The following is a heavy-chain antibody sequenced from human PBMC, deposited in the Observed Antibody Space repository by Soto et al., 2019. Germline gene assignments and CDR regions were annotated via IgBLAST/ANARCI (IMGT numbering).Heavy chain of an antibody. CDR1: GYTFTSYG. J-gene: IGHJ6*02. D-gene: IGHD6-13*01. CDR2: ISAYNGNT. Sequence: ASVKVSCKASGYTFTSYGISWVRQAPGQGLEWMRWISAYNGNTNYAQKLQGRVTMTTDTSTSTAYMELRSLRSDDTAVYYCATPRDSSSWYYYYYGMDVWGQGTTVTVSS. V-gene: IGHV1-18*01. CDR3: ATPRDSSSWYYYYYGMDV.